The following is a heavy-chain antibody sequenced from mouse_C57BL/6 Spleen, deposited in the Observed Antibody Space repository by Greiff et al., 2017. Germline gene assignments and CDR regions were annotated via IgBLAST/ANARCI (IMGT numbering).Heavy chain of an antibody. CDR3: ARTDWDGLFDY. CDR2: ISSGSSTI. V-gene: IGHV5-17*01. CDR1: GFTFSDYG. Sequence: EVKLMESGGGLVKPGGSLKLSCAASGFTFSDYGMHWVRQAPEKGLAWVAYISSGSSTIYYADTVKGRFTISRDNAKNTLFLQMTSLRSEDTAMYYCARTDWDGLFDYWGQGTTLGISS. D-gene: IGHD4-1*01. J-gene: IGHJ2*01.